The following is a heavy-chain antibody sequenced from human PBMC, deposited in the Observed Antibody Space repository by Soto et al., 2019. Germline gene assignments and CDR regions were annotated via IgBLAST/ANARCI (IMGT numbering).Heavy chain of an antibody. CDR2: IWYDGSNK. J-gene: IGHJ6*02. V-gene: IGHV3-33*01. Sequence: QVQLVESGGCVVQPGRSLRLSCAASGFTFSSYGMHWVRQAPGKGLEWVAVIWYDGSNKYYADSVKGRFTISRDNSKNTLYLQMNSLRAEDTAVYYCARNPTDSYGMDVWGQGTTVTVSS. CDR3: ARNPTDSYGMDV. CDR1: GFTFSSYG.